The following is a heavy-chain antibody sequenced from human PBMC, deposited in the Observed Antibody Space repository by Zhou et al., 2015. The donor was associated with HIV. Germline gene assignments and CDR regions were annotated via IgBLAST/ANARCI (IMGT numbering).Heavy chain of an antibody. D-gene: IGHD5-24*01. CDR2: VSWNGGSI. CDR3: AREWVEMATIGHDAFDI. V-gene: IGHV3-9*01. Sequence: EVQLVESGGGLVQPGRSLRLSCAASGFRFDDYAMHWVRHAPGKGLEWVSGVSWNGGSIGYADSVKGRFTISRDSAKNSLYLQMNSLRVEDTALYYCAREWVEMATIGHDAFDIWGQGTMVTVSS. CDR1: GFRFDDYA. J-gene: IGHJ3*02.